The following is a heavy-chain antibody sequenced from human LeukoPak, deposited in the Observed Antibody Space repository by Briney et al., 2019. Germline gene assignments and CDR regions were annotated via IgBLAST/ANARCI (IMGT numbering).Heavy chain of an antibody. J-gene: IGHJ6*02. D-gene: IGHD3-22*01. Sequence: PGGSLRLSCAASGFTFSSYSMNWVRQAPGKGLEWVSYISSSSSTIYYADSVKGRFTISRDNAKNSLYLQMNSLRAEDTAVYYCARLFNYYDSSGSYGMDVWGQGTTVTVSS. V-gene: IGHV3-48*04. CDR3: ARLFNYYDSSGSYGMDV. CDR1: GFTFSSYS. CDR2: ISSSSSTI.